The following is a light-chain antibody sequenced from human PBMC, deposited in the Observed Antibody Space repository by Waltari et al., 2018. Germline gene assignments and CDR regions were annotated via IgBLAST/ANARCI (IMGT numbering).Light chain of an antibody. CDR1: QSVFSN. CDR3: LQYKDWPPRT. Sequence: DIVITQAPATLSVSPGERATLSCRASQSVFSNLAWYQQKPGHAPRLLIFGAYTRATDIPGRFSGSGYGTEFNLTSRSLKSEDAAVYYCLQYKDWPPRTFGQGTTVEIK. V-gene: IGKV3-15*01. J-gene: IGKJ1*01. CDR2: GAY.